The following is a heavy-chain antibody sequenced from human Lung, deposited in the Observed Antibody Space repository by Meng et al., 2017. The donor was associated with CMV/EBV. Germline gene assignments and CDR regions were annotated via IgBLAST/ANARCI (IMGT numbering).Heavy chain of an antibody. CDR1: GFTFSGYE. V-gene: IGHV3-48*03. CDR2: ISTRGTTI. J-gene: IGHJ4*02. CDR3: ATYNGYSLFFDY. D-gene: IGHD5-18*01. Sequence: GESXKISCATSGFTFSGYEMNWVRQAPGKGLEWVSYISTRGTTIYYADSVKGRFTISRDNAKGSLFLQMNNLRAEDTAIYYCATYNGYSLFFDYWGQG.